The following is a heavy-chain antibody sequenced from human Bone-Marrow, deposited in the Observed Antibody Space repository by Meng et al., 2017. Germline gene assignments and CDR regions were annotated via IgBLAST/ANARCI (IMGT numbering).Heavy chain of an antibody. CDR3: AREGRSHQVGVSVY. Sequence: HVQLHESGPGLVKPSQTLSLTCTVSGGSISSGDYYWSWIRQPPGKGLEWIGYIYNSGSTYYNPSLKSRVTISVDTSKNQFSLKLRFVTAADTAVYYCAREGRSHQVGVSVYWGQGNLVTVSS. V-gene: IGHV4-30-4*01. CDR1: GGSISSGDYY. CDR2: IYNSGST. D-gene: IGHD2-21*01. J-gene: IGHJ4*02.